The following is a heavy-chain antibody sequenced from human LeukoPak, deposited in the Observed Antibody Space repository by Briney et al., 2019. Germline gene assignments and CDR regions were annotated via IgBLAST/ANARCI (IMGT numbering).Heavy chain of an antibody. Sequence: GGSLRLSCAASGFTFSSYAMSWVRQAPGKGLEWVSVIYSGGSTYYADSVKGRFTISRDNSKNTLYLQMNSLRAEDTAVYYCARGGGAYDFDYWGQGTPVTVSS. CDR1: GFTFSSYA. D-gene: IGHD5-12*01. V-gene: IGHV3-53*01. CDR3: ARGGGAYDFDY. CDR2: IYSGGST. J-gene: IGHJ4*02.